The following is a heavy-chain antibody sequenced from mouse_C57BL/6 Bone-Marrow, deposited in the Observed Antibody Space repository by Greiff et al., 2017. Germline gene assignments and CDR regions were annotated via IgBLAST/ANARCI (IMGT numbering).Heavy chain of an antibody. V-gene: IGHV1-81*01. CDR3: AREGITTVVDYFDY. Sequence: QVQLQQSGAELARPGASVKLSCKASGYTFTSYGISWVKQRTGQGLEWIGEIYPRSGNTYYNEKFKGKATLTADKSSSTAYMELRSLTSEDAAVYFCAREGITTVVDYFDYWGQGTTLTVSS. CDR1: GYTFTSYG. D-gene: IGHD1-1*01. J-gene: IGHJ2*01. CDR2: IYPRSGNT.